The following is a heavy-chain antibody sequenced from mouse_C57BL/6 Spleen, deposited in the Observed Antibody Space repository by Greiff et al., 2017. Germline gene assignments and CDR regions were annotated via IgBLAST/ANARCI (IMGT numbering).Heavy chain of an antibody. CDR3: GRWDSSGYFDY. CDR2: INPGSGST. D-gene: IGHD3-2*02. V-gene: IGHV1-54*01. J-gene: IGHJ2*01. Sequence: VQLQQSGAELVRPGTSVKVSCKASGYAFTDYLIEWVKQRPGQGLEWIGVINPGSGSTYYNEKFKGKATLTADKSSSTAYMQLSSLTSEDSAVAYCGRWDSSGYFDYWGQGTTLTVSS. CDR1: GYAFTDYL.